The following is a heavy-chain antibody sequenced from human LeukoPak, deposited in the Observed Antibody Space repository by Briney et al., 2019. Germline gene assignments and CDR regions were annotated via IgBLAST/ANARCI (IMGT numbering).Heavy chain of an antibody. V-gene: IGHV3-21*01. CDR1: GFTFSSYS. CDR3: ARDEDSPGFDY. CDR2: ISSSSSYI. Sequence: GGSLRLSCAASGFTFSSYSMNWVRQAPGKGLESVSSISSSSSYIYYADSVKGRFTISRDKAKNSLYLQMNSLRAEDTAVYYCARDEDSPGFDYWGQGTLVTVSS. D-gene: IGHD2-15*01. J-gene: IGHJ4*02.